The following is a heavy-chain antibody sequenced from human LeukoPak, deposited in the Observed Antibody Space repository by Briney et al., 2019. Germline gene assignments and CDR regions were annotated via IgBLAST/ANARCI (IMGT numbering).Heavy chain of an antibody. CDR1: GGSISSYY. J-gene: IGHJ6*02. D-gene: IGHD3-22*01. V-gene: IGHV4-59*01. Sequence: PSETLSLTCTVSGGSISSYYWSWIRQPPGKGLEWIGYIYYSGSTNYNPSLKSRVTISVDTSKNQFSLKLSSVTAADTAVYYCARGEDYYDSSGYYYYYYYGMDVWGQGTTVTVSS. CDR2: IYYSGST. CDR3: ARGEDYYDSSGYYYYYYYGMDV.